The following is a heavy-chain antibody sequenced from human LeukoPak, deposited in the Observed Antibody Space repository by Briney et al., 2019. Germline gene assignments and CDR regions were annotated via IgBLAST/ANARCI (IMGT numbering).Heavy chain of an antibody. CDR3: ARYHSGYDDY. CDR1: GGSVSISSYY. Sequence: SETLSLTCTDSGGSVSISSYYWGWIRQPPGKGLEWIGSIYYSGSTYYSPSLKSRVTISVDTSKNQFSLKLNSVTAADTAVYYCARYHSGYDDYWGRGTLVTVSS. D-gene: IGHD5-12*01. CDR2: IYYSGST. V-gene: IGHV4-39*07. J-gene: IGHJ4*02.